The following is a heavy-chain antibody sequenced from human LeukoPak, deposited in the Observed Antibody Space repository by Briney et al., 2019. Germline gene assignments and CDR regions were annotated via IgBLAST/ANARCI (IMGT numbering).Heavy chain of an antibody. CDR2: INSDGSST. V-gene: IGHV3-74*01. CDR3: ARDRGGSAFDI. Sequence: GGSLRLSCAPSGFTFRSYGMHWVRQAPGKGLVWVSRINSDGSSTSYADSVKGRFTISRDNAKNTLYLQMNSLRAEDTAVYHCARDRGGSAFDILGQGTMVTVSS. CDR1: GFTFRSYG. D-gene: IGHD3-10*01. J-gene: IGHJ3*02.